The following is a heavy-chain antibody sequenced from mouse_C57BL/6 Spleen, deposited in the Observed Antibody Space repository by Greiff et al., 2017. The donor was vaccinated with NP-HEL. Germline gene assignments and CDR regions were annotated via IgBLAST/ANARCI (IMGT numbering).Heavy chain of an antibody. Sequence: EVHLVESEGGLVQPGSSMKLSCKASGFTFSDYYMPWVSQVPEKGLEWVANINYDGSSTYYLDSLKSRSTISRDNAKNILYLQMSSLKSEDTATYYCARGHDGYRSFDDWGKGTTVTVSS. V-gene: IGHV5-16*01. J-gene: IGHJ2*01. D-gene: IGHD2-3*01. CDR2: INYDGSST. CDR3: ARGHDGYRSFDD. CDR1: GFTFSDYY.